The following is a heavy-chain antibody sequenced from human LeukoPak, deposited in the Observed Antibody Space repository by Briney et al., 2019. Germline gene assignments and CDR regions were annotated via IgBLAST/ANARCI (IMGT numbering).Heavy chain of an antibody. D-gene: IGHD3-10*01. Sequence: TWGSLRLSCAASGFTFSNYWMNWVRQAPGKGREWLANIKGDGNEKNYVDSVKGRFSISRDNAKNSLYLQMDSLRAEDTAVYYCAKEGAYPIITYDSWGQGALVTVSS. CDR1: GFTFSNYW. J-gene: IGHJ5*01. V-gene: IGHV3-7*01. CDR3: AKEGAYPIITYDS. CDR2: IKGDGNEK.